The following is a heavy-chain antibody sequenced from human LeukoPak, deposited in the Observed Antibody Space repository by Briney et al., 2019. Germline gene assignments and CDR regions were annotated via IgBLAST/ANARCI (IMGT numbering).Heavy chain of an antibody. Sequence: PGGSLRLSCAASGFTFSNYTMNWVRQAPGKGLEWVSSISSSRSYIFYADSVKGRFTISRDNAKDSLYLQMNSLRAEDTAVYYCARVGPGNWFGELFVSYYYYMDAWGKGTTVTISS. CDR2: ISSSRSYI. D-gene: IGHD3-10*01. V-gene: IGHV3-21*01. CDR3: ARVGPGNWFGELFVSYYYYMDA. CDR1: GFTFSNYT. J-gene: IGHJ6*03.